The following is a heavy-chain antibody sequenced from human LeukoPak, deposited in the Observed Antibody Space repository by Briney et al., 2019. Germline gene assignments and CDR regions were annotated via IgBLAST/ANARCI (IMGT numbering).Heavy chain of an antibody. CDR2: IYYSGST. V-gene: IGHV4-59*01. Sequence: PSETLSPTCTVSGGSISSYYWSWIRQPPGKGLEWIGYIYYSGSTNYNPSLESRVTISVDTSKNQFSLNLSSVTAADTAVYYCASLSSGWYFDYWGQGTLVTVSS. D-gene: IGHD6-19*01. CDR1: GGSISSYY. J-gene: IGHJ4*02. CDR3: ASLSSGWYFDY.